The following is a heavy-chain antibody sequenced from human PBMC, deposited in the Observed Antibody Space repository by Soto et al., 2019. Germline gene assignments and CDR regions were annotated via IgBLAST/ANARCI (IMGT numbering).Heavy chain of an antibody. CDR2: TRNRGHGYAT. Sequence: PGESLKISCVASGFTFSDFTIHWVRQASGKGLEWVGRTRNRGHGYATEYAASVKGRFTISRDNSKNTAYLQMNSLKTDDTAVYYRTRHDPSGHSDYWGQGTLVTVSS. V-gene: IGHV3-73*01. CDR1: GFTFSDFT. J-gene: IGHJ4*02. CDR3: TRHDPSGHSDY.